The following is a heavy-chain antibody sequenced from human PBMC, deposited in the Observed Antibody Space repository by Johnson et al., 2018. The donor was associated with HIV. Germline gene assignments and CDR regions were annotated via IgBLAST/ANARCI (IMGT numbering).Heavy chain of an antibody. D-gene: IGHD1-1*01. CDR1: GFTFSSYD. CDR3: ARGGGWKGSFDI. V-gene: IGHV3-30*02. CDR2: IRYDGSLK. Sequence: QVQLVESGGGLVQPGGSLRLSCAASGFTFSSYDMHWVRQAPGKGLEWVAFIRYDGSLKYLADSVKGRFTISRDSAKNSLYLQMNSLGDEDTAGYFCARGGGWKGSFDIWGQGTMVTVSS. J-gene: IGHJ3*02.